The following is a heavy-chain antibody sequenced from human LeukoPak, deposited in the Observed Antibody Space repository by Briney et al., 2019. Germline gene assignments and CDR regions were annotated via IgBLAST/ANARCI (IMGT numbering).Heavy chain of an antibody. V-gene: IGHV3-66*01. D-gene: IGHD2-15*01. Sequence: PGGSLRLSCAASGFTVSSNYMSWVRQAPGKRLEWVSVIYSGGSTYYADSVKGRFTISRDNSKNTLYLQMNSLRAEDTAVYYCARMVEADNWFDPWGQGTLVTVSS. J-gene: IGHJ5*02. CDR2: IYSGGST. CDR1: GFTVSSNY. CDR3: ARMVEADNWFDP.